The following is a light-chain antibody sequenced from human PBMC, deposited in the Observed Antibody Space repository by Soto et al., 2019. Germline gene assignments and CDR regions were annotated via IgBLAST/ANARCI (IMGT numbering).Light chain of an antibody. CDR3: CSSAGAFTPHV. J-gene: IGLJ1*01. V-gene: IGLV2-23*02. CDR1: SSDVINYNL. Sequence: QSVLTQPASVSGSPGQSITISCSGTSSDVINYNLVSWYQQHPGKAPKLLLYEVVKRPSGISYRFSGSTSANTASLTISGLQAEYEGDYYCCSSAGAFTPHVFGTGTRSPS. CDR2: EVV.